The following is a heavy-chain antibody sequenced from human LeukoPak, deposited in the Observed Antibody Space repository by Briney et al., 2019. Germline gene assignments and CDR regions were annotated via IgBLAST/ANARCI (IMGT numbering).Heavy chain of an antibody. J-gene: IGHJ5*02. CDR2: ISNNGGNT. V-gene: IGHV3-23*01. CDR1: GFTFSSYS. CDR3: VRDATGYPNWLDR. D-gene: IGHD2-2*03. Sequence: GGSLRLSCAASGFTFSSYSMNWVRQAPGKGLEWLSAISNNGGNTYYAASVKGRFTISRDNSKKTLYLQMSSLRVEDTTIYYCVRDATGYPNWLDRWGQGTRVTVSP.